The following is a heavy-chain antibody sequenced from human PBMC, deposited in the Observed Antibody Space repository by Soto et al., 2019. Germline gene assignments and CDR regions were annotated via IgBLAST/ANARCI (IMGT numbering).Heavy chain of an antibody. V-gene: IGHV1-3*01. D-gene: IGHD6-13*01. CDR2: INAGNGNT. J-gene: IGHJ4*02. CDR1: GYTFTSYA. Sequence: ASVKVSCKASGYTFTSYAMHWVRQAPGQRLEWMGWINAGNGNTKYSQKFQGRVTITRDTSASTAYMELSSLRSEDTAVYYCARRRMDSSSWYALDYWGQGTLVTVSS. CDR3: ARRRMDSSSWYALDY.